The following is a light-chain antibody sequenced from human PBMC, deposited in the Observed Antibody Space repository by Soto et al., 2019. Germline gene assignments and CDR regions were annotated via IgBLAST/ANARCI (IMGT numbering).Light chain of an antibody. J-gene: IGKJ4*01. CDR2: AAS. CDR3: QQSYSTRLT. Sequence: DIQMTQSPSSLSASVGDRVTITCRASQSISSYLNWYQQKPGKAPKLLIYAASSLQSGVPSRFSGSGSGTDFTLTISSLQPEEFATYYCQQSYSTRLTVGGGTKVDIK. CDR1: QSISSY. V-gene: IGKV1-39*01.